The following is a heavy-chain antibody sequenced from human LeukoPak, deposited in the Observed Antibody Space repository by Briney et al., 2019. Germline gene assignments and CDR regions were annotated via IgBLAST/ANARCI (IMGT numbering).Heavy chain of an antibody. D-gene: IGHD2-15*01. V-gene: IGHV1-69*13. CDR2: IIPIFGTA. CDR1: GGTFSSYA. Sequence: SVKVSCKASGGTFSSYAISWVRQAPGQGLEWMGGIIPIFGTANYAQKFQGRVTITADESTSTAYIELSSLRSEDTAVYYCARGSHAYYYYYGMDVWGQGTTVTVSS. J-gene: IGHJ6*02. CDR3: ARGSHAYYYYYGMDV.